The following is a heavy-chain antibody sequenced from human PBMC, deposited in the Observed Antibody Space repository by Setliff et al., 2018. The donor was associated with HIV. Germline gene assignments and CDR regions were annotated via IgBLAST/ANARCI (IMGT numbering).Heavy chain of an antibody. CDR1: SDSISSGSYY. CDR3: ARGDMPRVVRGVIFRPTYFQH. V-gene: IGHV4-61*09. Sequence: SETLSLTCSVSSDSISSGSYYWSWIRLPAGKGLEWIGQIHTSGSTNYNPSLQSRLTISIDSSKNQFSLKLNSVTATDTAVYYCARGDMPRVVRGVIFRPTYFQHWGQGTLVTVSS. J-gene: IGHJ1*01. D-gene: IGHD3-10*01. CDR2: IHTSGST.